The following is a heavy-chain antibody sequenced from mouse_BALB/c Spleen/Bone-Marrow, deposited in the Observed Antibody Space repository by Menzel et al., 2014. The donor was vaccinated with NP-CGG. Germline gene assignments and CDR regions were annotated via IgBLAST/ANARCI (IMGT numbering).Heavy chain of an antibody. D-gene: IGHD2-13*01. CDR3: ARGLYYVAYGPGFAY. Sequence: EVMLVESGGGLVQPGGSLKLSCAASGFTFSNYGMSWVRQTPDKRLDLVATINSNGGTTYYPDSVKGRFTISRDNAKNTLYLQMSSLKSEDTAMYLCARGLYYVAYGPGFAYWGQGTLVTVSA. CDR1: GFTFSNYG. J-gene: IGHJ3*01. CDR2: INSNGGTT. V-gene: IGHV5-6-3*01.